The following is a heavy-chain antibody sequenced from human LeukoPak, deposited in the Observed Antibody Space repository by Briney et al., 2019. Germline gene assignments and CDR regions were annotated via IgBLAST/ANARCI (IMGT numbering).Heavy chain of an antibody. CDR1: GGSISSYY. Sequence: SETLSLTCTVSGGSISSYYWSWIRQPPGKGLEWIGYIYYSGSTNYNPSLKSRVTISVNTSKNQFSLKLSSVTAADTAVYYCARHCDSSWLTPFDYWGQGTLVTVSS. D-gene: IGHD6-13*01. J-gene: IGHJ4*02. V-gene: IGHV4-59*08. CDR3: ARHCDSSWLTPFDY. CDR2: IYYSGST.